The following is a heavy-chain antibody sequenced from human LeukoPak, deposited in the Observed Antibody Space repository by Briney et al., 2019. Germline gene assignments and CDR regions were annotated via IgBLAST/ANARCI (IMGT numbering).Heavy chain of an antibody. Sequence: SQTLSLTCTVSGGSISSYYWSWIRQPPGKGLEWIGYIYYSGSTNYNPSLKSRVTISVDTSKNQFSLKLSSVTAADTAVYYCARNRLDTIFGVVIRYYFDYWGQGTLVTVSS. J-gene: IGHJ4*02. CDR2: IYYSGST. V-gene: IGHV4-59*01. CDR1: GGSISSYY. D-gene: IGHD3-3*01. CDR3: ARNRLDTIFGVVIRYYFDY.